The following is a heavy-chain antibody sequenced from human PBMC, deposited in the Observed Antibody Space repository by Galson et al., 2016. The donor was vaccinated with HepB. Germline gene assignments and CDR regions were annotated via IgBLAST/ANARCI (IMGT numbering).Heavy chain of an antibody. CDR1: ESTFSGYG. J-gene: IGHJ4*02. V-gene: IGHV3-33*01. CDR3: ARSGSYYDSSGYYRDPFDY. D-gene: IGHD3-22*01. CDR2: IWNDGSKK. Sequence: SLRLSCATSESTFSGYGIHWVRQAPGKGLEWVALIWNDGSKKYYADSVKGRFTISRDNSKNTLYLQMNSLRAEDTAVYYCARSGSYYDSSGYYRDPFDYWGQGTLVTVSS.